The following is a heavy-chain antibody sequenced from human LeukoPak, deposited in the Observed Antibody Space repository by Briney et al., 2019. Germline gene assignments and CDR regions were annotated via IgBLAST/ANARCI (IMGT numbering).Heavy chain of an antibody. CDR1: GGSISSSSYY. CDR2: IYYSGST. CDR3: ARHPPWGVVAAKINWFDP. J-gene: IGHJ5*02. Sequence: SETLSLTCTVPGGSISSSSYYWGWIRQPPGKGLEWIGSIYYSGSTYYNPSLKSRVTISVDTSKNQFSLKLSSVTAADTAVYYCARHPPWGVVAAKINWFDPWGQGTLVTVSS. V-gene: IGHV4-39*01. D-gene: IGHD2-15*01.